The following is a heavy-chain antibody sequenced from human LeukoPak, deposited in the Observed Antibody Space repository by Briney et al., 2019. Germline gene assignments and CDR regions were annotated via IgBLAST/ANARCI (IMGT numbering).Heavy chain of an antibody. D-gene: IGHD2-15*01. CDR3: ARNDSSAYDY. Sequence: ASVKVSCTASGYTFTIYGISWVRQAPGQGLEWMGWISAYNGYAKYAQNVQGRVTITTDTSTSKAYMDLRSLRSDDTAVYYCARNDSSAYDYWGQGTLVTVSS. CDR2: ISAYNGYA. J-gene: IGHJ4*02. CDR1: GYTFTIYG. V-gene: IGHV1-18*01.